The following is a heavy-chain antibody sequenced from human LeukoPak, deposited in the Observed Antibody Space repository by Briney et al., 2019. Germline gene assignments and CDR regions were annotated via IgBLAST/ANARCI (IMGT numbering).Heavy chain of an antibody. CDR3: ARGGGATVTVPFDY. CDR1: GGTFSSYA. CDR2: IIPIFGTA. J-gene: IGHJ4*02. V-gene: IGHV1-69*05. Sequence: ASVKVSCNASGGTFSSYAISWVRQAPGQGLEWMGGIIPIFGTANYAQKFQGRVTITTDESTSTAYMELSSLRSEDTAVYYCARGGGATVTVPFDYWGQGTLVTVSS. D-gene: IGHD4-11*01.